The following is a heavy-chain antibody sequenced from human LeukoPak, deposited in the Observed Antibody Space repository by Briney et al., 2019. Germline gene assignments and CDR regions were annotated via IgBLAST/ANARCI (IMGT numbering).Heavy chain of an antibody. CDR2: IRYDETKT. J-gene: IGHJ4*02. CDR1: GFTFSYYG. V-gene: IGHV3-30*02. CDR3: AKSHLPNTYSGTYYCDY. Sequence: SGGSLRLSCAASGFTFSYYGMDWVRQAPGKGLEWVAFIRYDETKTYFGDSVKGRFSISRDNSKNTVYLQMNSLRAEDTAMYYCAKSHLPNTYSGTYYCDYWGQGTLVTVSS. D-gene: IGHD1-26*01.